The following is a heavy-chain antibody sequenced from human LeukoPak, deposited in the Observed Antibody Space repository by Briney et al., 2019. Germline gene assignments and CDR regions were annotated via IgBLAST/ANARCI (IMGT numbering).Heavy chain of an antibody. CDR3: ARTTTVVSGGFGY. CDR2: ISSSSSYI. V-gene: IGHV3-21*01. D-gene: IGHD4-23*01. CDR1: GFTFSSYS. J-gene: IGHJ4*02. Sequence: GGSLRLSCAASGFTFSSYSMTWVRQAPGKGLEWVSSISSSSSYIYYADSVKGRFTISRDNAKNSLYLQMNSLRAEDTAVYYCARTTTVVSGGFGYWGQGTLVTVSS.